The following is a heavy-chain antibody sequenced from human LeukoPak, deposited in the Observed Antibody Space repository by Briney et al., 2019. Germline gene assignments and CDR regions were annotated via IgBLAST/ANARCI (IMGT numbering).Heavy chain of an antibody. D-gene: IGHD4-17*01. CDR1: GYSFTKYW. J-gene: IGHJ4*02. Sequence: GESLKISCKGSGYSFTKYWIGWVRQMPGKGLEWMGNIDPSDSETRHSPSFQGQVTISADKSISTAYLQWSSLKASDTAMYYCARQENGDYQYYWGQGTLVTVSS. V-gene: IGHV5-51*01. CDR3: ARQENGDYQYY. CDR2: IDPSDSET.